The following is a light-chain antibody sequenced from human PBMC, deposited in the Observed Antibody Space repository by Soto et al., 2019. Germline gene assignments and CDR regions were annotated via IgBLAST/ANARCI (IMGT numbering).Light chain of an antibody. CDR1: QSVLFRPNKKNY. CDR3: DQYCTTSST. J-gene: IGKJ2*01. V-gene: IGKV4-1*01. CDR2: WAS. Sequence: DIVMTQSPDSLAVSLGERATINCKSSQSVLFRPNKKNYLAWYQQKPGQPPKMFIYWASTRESWAPDRFSGSGSGTDFVLTICSLQAGDVAVYYCDQYCTTSSTFGQGTKLEIK.